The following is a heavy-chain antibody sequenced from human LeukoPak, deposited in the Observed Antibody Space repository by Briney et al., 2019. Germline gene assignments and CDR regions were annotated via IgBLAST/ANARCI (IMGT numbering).Heavy chain of an antibody. D-gene: IGHD5-24*01. CDR3: TRVGYIDEGIDY. Sequence: PGGSLRLSCGASGFTFSSFGMYWVRQAPGKGLEWVAVIWYDGSNDDYADSVKGRFTISRDNAKNSPYLQMNSLRAEDTAIYYCTRVGYIDEGIDYWGQGTLVTVSS. CDR2: IWYDGSND. CDR1: GFTFSSFG. V-gene: IGHV3-33*03. J-gene: IGHJ4*02.